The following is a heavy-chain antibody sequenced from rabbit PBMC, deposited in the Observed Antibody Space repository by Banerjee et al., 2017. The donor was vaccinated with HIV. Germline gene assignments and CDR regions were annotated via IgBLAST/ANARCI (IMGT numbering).Heavy chain of an antibody. CDR2: IWTDDGDT. J-gene: IGHJ3*01. CDR3: TRAISYSNRLDF. CDR1: GFSFSGRYC. V-gene: IGHV1S40*01. Sequence: QSLEESGGGLVQPEGSLTLTCTASGFSFSGRYCMSWVRQAPGKGLEWIACIWTDDGDTRYASWAKGRFTISKTSSTTVTLQMTSLTAADTATYFCTRAISYSNRLDFWGPGTLVTVS. D-gene: IGHD4-1*01.